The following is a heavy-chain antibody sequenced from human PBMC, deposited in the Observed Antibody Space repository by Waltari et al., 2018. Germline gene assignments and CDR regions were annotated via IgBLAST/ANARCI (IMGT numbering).Heavy chain of an antibody. CDR2: ISYDGSNK. V-gene: IGHV3-30*18. CDR1: GFTFSSYG. J-gene: IGHJ6*02. Sequence: QVQLVESGGGVVQPGRSLRLSCAASGFTFSSYGMHWVRQAPGKGLAWVAVISYDGSNKYYADSVKGRFTISRDNSKNTLYLQMNSLRAEDTAVYYCAKERGIVVVTYYYYGMDVWGQGTTVTVSS. D-gene: IGHD3-22*01. CDR3: AKERGIVVVTYYYYGMDV.